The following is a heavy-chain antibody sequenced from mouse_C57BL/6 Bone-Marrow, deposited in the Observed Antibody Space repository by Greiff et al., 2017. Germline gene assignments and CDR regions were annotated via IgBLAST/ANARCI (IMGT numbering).Heavy chain of an antibody. CDR2: INPNNGGT. D-gene: IGHD1-2*01. V-gene: IGHV1-26*01. J-gene: IGHJ2*01. CDR3: ARSTLLRGY. CDR1: GYTFTDYY. Sequence: EVQLQQSGPELVKPGASVKISCKASGYTFTDYYMNWVKQSHGKSLEWIGDINPNNGGTSYNQKFKGKATLTVDKSSSTAYMELRSLTSEDSAVYYCARSTLLRGYWGQGTTLTVSS.